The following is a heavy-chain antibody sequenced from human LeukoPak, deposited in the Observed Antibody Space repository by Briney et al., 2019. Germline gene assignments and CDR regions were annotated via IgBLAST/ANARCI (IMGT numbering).Heavy chain of an antibody. CDR2: ISVNGRDK. D-gene: IGHD2-21*01. Sequence: GGSLRLSCAASGFDFNSYALHWVRQAPGKGLESVAVISVNGRDKYYANSVKGRFSISRDNSKNTFSLPMNSLRVEDSASYYCATLDWCHKYLVACGSSEYWGQGTLVTVSS. J-gene: IGHJ4*02. CDR3: ATLDWCHKYLVACGSSEY. V-gene: IGHV3-30*01. CDR1: GFDFNSYA.